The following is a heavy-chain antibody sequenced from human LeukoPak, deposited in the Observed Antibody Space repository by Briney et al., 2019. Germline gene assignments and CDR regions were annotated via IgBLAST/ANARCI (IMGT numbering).Heavy chain of an antibody. CDR3: TTGIFDY. Sequence: GGSLRLSCAASGFTFSNAWMSWVRQAPGKGLEWVGRINSKTDGGTTDYAAPVKGRFTISRDDSKNTLYLQMNSLKTEDTAVYYCTTGIFDYWGQGTLVTVSS. V-gene: IGHV3-15*01. CDR1: GFTFSNAW. J-gene: IGHJ4*02. CDR2: INSKTDGGTT. D-gene: IGHD1-14*01.